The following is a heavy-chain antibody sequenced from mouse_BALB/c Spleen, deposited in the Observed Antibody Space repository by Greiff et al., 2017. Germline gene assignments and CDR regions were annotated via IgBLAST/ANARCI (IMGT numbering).Heavy chain of an antibody. CDR3: ARQGDGYVDY. CDR2: ISSGGSYT. Sequence: EVKVVESGGGLVKPGGSLKLSCAASGFTFSSYAMSWVRQTPEKRLEWVATISSGGSYTYYPDSVKGRFTISRDNAKNTLYLQMSSLRSEDTAMYYCARQGDGYVDYWGQGTTLTVSS. J-gene: IGHJ2*01. D-gene: IGHD2-3*01. CDR1: GFTFSSYA. V-gene: IGHV5-9-3*01.